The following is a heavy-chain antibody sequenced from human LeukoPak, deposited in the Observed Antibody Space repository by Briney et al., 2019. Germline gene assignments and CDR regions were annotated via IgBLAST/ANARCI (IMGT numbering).Heavy chain of an antibody. J-gene: IGHJ6*03. CDR2: IYHSGST. CDR3: ARTTEGGYSYGYFYYYYMDV. D-gene: IGHD5-18*01. Sequence: PSETLSLTCTVSGYSISSGYYWGWIRQPPGKGLEWIGSIYHSGSTYYNPSLKSRVTISVDTSKNQFSLKLSSVTAADTAVYYCARTTEGGYSYGYFYYYYMDVWGKGPRSPSP. CDR1: GYSISSGYY. V-gene: IGHV4-38-2*02.